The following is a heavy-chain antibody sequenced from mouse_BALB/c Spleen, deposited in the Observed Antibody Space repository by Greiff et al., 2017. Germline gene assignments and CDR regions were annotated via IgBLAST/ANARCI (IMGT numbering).Heavy chain of an antibody. D-gene: IGHD2-4*01. CDR3: ARISTMRGSYAMDY. CDR2: ISYSGST. CDR1: GDSITSGY. J-gene: IGHJ4*01. Sequence: EVQLQQSGPSLVKPSQTLSLTCSVTGDSITSGYWNWIRKFPGNKLEYMGYISYSGSTYYNPSLKSRISITRDTSKNQYYLQLNSVTTEDTATYYCARISTMRGSYAMDYWGQGTSVTVSS. V-gene: IGHV3-8*02.